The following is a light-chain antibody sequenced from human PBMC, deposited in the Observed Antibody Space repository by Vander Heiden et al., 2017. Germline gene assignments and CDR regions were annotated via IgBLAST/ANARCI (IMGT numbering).Light chain of an antibody. CDR1: QGISYY. Sequence: DIQITQSPSSLSASVGDRVTITCRASQGISYYLAWYQQKPGKVPKLLIYAASTLQSGVPSRFSGSGSGTDFTLTISSLQPEDVATYYCQKYNSALWTFGQGTKVEIK. V-gene: IGKV1-27*01. CDR3: QKYNSALWT. J-gene: IGKJ1*01. CDR2: AAS.